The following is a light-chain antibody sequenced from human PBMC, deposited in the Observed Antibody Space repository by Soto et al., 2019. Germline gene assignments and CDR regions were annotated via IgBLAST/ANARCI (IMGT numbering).Light chain of an antibody. Sequence: QSALTQPASVSGSPGQSITISCTGTSSDVGGYNYVSWYQQHPGKAPKLMIYEVSNRPSGVSNRFSGSKSGNTASLTISGLQAEDEVDYYCSSYTSSSTLVFGTGTKLTVL. V-gene: IGLV2-14*01. CDR1: SSDVGGYNY. CDR2: EVS. CDR3: SSYTSSSTLV. J-gene: IGLJ1*01.